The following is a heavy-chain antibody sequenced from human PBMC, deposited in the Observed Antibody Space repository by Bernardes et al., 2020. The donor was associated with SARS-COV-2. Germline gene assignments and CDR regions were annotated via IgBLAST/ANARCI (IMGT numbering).Heavy chain of an antibody. D-gene: IGHD2-2*01. CDR1: GYTLTELS. CDR2: FDPEDGET. V-gene: IGHV1-24*01. J-gene: IGHJ6*01. CDR3: ATAGADIVVVPAAMYYYYGMDE. Sequence: ASVKVSCKVSGYTLTELSMHWLRQAPGKGLEWMGGFDPEDGETIYAQKFQGRVTMTEDTSTDTAYMELSSLRSEDTAVYYCATAGADIVVVPAAMYYYYGMDEWEQGTTVTDSS.